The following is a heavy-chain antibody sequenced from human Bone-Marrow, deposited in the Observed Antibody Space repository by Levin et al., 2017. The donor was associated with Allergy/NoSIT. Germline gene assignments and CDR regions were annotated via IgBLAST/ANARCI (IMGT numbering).Heavy chain of an antibody. J-gene: IGHJ6*02. CDR3: ARARSGPQTWHYHYSMDV. V-gene: IGHV3-20*04. CDR1: GFRFDEFG. Sequence: AGGSLRLSCAASGFRFDEFGLNWVRQAPGKGLEWVSGISWNGGRTGYADSVKGRFTVSRDNAKNSLYLEMNSLRAEDTARYYCARARSGPQTWHYHYSMDVWGQGTTVTVSS. CDR2: ISWNGGRT. D-gene: IGHD1-1*01.